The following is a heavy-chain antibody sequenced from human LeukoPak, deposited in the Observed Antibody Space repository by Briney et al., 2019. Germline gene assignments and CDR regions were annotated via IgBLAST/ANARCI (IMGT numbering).Heavy chain of an antibody. CDR1: GGSFTGYY. D-gene: IGHD3-22*01. V-gene: IGHV4-34*01. CDR3: ARDREIRGYYYDEGDAFNI. J-gene: IGHJ3*02. Sequence: SETLSLTCAVYGGSFTGYYWGWIRQPPGKGLEWIGRIYYSGSTYYNPSLKSRVTISVDTSKNQFSLKLSSVTAADTAVYYCARDREIRGYYYDEGDAFNIWGQGTMVTVSS. CDR2: IYYSGST.